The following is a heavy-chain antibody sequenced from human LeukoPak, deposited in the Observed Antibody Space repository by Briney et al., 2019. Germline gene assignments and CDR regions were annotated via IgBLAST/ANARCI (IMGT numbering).Heavy chain of an antibody. Sequence: SETLSLTCAVYGGSFSGYYWSWIRQPPGKGLEWIGGINHSGSTNYNPSLKSRVTISVDTSKNQFSLKLSSVTAADTAVYYCARERGYSYGFFAGWFDPWGQGTLVTVSS. CDR3: ARERGYSYGFFAGWFDP. D-gene: IGHD5-18*01. V-gene: IGHV4-34*01. CDR1: GGSFSGYY. J-gene: IGHJ5*02. CDR2: INHSGST.